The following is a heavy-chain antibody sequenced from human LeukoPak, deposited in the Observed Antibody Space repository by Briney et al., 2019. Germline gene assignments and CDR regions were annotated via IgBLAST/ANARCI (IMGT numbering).Heavy chain of an antibody. D-gene: IGHD6-19*01. CDR2: ISHDGTNK. CDR1: GFIPSSYA. CDR3: AKDLGPVALNGGDY. J-gene: IGHJ4*02. V-gene: IGHV3-30*04. Sequence: GRSLRLSCAASGFIPSSYAIHWVRQAPGKGLEWVAVISHDGTNKHYADSVKGRFTISRDNSKNTLYLQMNSLRPDDTAVYYCAKDLGPVALNGGDYWGQGTLVTVSS.